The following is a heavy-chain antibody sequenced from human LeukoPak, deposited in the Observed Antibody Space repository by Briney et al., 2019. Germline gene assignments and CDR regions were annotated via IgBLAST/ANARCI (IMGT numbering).Heavy chain of an antibody. D-gene: IGHD3-22*01. J-gene: IGHJ5*02. CDR2: ISSSSSYI. CDR3: ARDPSMAPYYYDSSGYKRTYNWFDP. CDR1: GFTFSSYS. Sequence: TGGSLRLSCAASGFTFSSYSMNWVRQAPGKGLEWVSSISSSSSYIYYADSVKGRFTISRDNAKNSLYLQMNSLRAEDTAVYYCARDPSMAPYYYDSSGYKRTYNWFDPWGQGTLVTVSS. V-gene: IGHV3-21*01.